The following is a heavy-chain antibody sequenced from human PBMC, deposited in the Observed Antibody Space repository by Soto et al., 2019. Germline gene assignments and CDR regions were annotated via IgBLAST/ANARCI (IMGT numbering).Heavy chain of an antibody. J-gene: IGHJ6*02. CDR1: GGTFSSYA. D-gene: IGHD3-10*01. Sequence: QVQLVQSGAEVKKPGSSVKVSCKASGGTFSSYAISWVRQAPGQGLEWMGGIIPIFGTANYAQKLQGRVTITAEESTSTAYMELSSLSSEQTAVHYCARGCFGELYYDDGMDVWGQGTTVTVSS. V-gene: IGHV1-69*01. CDR2: IIPIFGTA. CDR3: ARGCFGELYYDDGMDV.